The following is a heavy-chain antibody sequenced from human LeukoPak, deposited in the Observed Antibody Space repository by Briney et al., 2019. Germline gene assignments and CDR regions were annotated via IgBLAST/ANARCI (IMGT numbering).Heavy chain of an antibody. V-gene: IGHV3-30-3*01. CDR1: GFTFSSYA. J-gene: IGHJ4*02. CDR2: ISYDGSNK. Sequence: PGRSLRLSCAASGFTFSSYAMHWVRQAPGKGLEWVAVISYDGSNKYYADSVKGRFTISRDNSKNTLYLQMNSLRAEDTAVYYCARGGVFQGDLDYWGQGTLVTVSS. CDR3: ARGGVFQGDLDY. D-gene: IGHD3-16*01.